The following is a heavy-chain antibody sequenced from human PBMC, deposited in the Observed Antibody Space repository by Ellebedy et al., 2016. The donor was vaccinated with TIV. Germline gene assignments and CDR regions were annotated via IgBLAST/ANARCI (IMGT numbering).Heavy chain of an antibody. CDR1: GYTFTSYG. J-gene: IGHJ4*02. CDR2: ISAYNGNT. Sequence: AASVKVSCTAAGYTFTSYGISWVRQAPGQGLEWMGWISAYNGNTNYAQKLQGRLTITSDASASTVYMELSSLRSGDTAVYFCARGYSYEFDYWGQGTLVTVSS. V-gene: IGHV1-18*01. CDR3: ARGYSYEFDY. D-gene: IGHD5-18*01.